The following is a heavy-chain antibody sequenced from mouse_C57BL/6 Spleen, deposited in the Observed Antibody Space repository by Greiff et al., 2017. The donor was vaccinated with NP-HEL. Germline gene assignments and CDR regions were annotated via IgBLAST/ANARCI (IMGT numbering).Heavy chain of an antibody. CDR2: IYPGDGDT. J-gene: IGHJ1*03. CDR1: GYAFTSYW. Sequence: QVQLQQSGAELVKPGASVKISCKASGYAFTSYWMNWVKQRPGKGLEWIGQIYPGDGDTNYNGKFKGKATLTADKSSSTAYMQLSSLTSEDSAVYFCARGGVTWGYFDVWGTGTTVTVSS. CDR3: ARGGVTWGYFDV. V-gene: IGHV1-80*01. D-gene: IGHD2-12*01.